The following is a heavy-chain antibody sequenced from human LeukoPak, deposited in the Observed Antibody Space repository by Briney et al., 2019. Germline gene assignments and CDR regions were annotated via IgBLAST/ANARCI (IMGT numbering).Heavy chain of an antibody. CDR2: MYYSGST. Sequence: SETRSLTCTVAGGSISCSSYYWGWIRQPPGKGLEWIGKMYYSGSTYYNPSLKRRSTISVDTSKNQFSLKLSSVTAADTAVYYCARHFSVKGGRGLWSDSPTAYYYYYMDVWGKGTTVTVSS. CDR1: GGSISCSSYY. D-gene: IGHD3-3*01. J-gene: IGHJ6*03. CDR3: ARHFSVKGGRGLWSDSPTAYYYYYMDV. V-gene: IGHV4-39*01.